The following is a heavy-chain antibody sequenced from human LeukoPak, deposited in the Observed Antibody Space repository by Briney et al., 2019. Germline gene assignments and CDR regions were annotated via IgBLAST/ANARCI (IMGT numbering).Heavy chain of an antibody. Sequence: GGSLRLSCAASGFTFSNFWMHWVRQAPGKGLVWVSRINSDGSSTTYADSVKGRFTISRDNAKNTLYLQMNSLRAEDTAVYYCARDYGRSRDYGMDVWGQGTTVTVSS. CDR3: ARDYGRSRDYGMDV. J-gene: IGHJ6*02. V-gene: IGHV3-74*01. D-gene: IGHD3-10*01. CDR2: INSDGSST. CDR1: GFTFSNFW.